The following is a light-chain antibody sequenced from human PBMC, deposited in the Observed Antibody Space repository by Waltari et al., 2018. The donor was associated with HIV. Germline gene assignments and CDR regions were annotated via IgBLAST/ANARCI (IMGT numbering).Light chain of an antibody. CDR3: QQFVTSPLT. J-gene: IGKJ1*01. V-gene: IGKV3-20*01. CDR2: GAS. Sequence: EIVLTQSPGPLSLSPGQRAALSCRASQSVSTTYLAWYQQKPGQAPRLLIYGASTRATGIPDRFSGSGSGTDFTLTISRLEPEDFAVYYCQQFVTSPLTFGQGTKVEIK. CDR1: QSVSTTY.